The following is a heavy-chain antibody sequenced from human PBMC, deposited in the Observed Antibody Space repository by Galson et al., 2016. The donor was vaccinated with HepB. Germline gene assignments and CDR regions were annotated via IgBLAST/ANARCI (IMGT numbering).Heavy chain of an antibody. CDR1: GVSIGSVGNY. CDR3: AREAWLLLVKSSFDL. Sequence: TLSLTCTVSGVSIGSVGNYWSWIRQSAGKGLEWLGHIYANGTSHFNPSLKSRLAISVDTSQNQISLRLSSVTATDTALYFCAREAWLLLVKSSFDLWGQGTMVTVAS. J-gene: IGHJ3*01. V-gene: IGHV4-61*09. CDR2: IYANGTS. D-gene: IGHD5-12*01.